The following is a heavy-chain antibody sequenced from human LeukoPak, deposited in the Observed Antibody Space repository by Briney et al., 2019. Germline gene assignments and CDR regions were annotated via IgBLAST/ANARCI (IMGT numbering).Heavy chain of an antibody. Sequence: GESLKISCKGSGYTFTSYWIGWVRQMPGKGLEWMGIIYPGDSDTRYSPSFQGQVTISADKSISTAYLQWSSLKASDTAMYYCARQYQLLYDAFDIWGQGTMVTVSS. V-gene: IGHV5-51*01. D-gene: IGHD2-2*02. CDR2: IYPGDSDT. CDR1: GYTFTSYW. CDR3: ARQYQLLYDAFDI. J-gene: IGHJ3*02.